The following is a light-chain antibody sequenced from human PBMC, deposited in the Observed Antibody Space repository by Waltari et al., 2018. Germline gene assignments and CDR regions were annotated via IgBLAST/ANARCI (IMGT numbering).Light chain of an antibody. J-gene: IGLJ3*02. V-gene: IGLV2-23*02. CDR1: SSDIGSYNL. CDR2: DVT. Sequence: QSALTQPASVSASPGQSITLSCKGTSSDIGSYNLVPWYQQHPGKAPKVMIYDVTKRPSGVSNRFSGSKSGYTASLTVSGLQAEDESDYYCCSYAGDSLWVFGGGTKLTVL. CDR3: CSYAGDSLWV.